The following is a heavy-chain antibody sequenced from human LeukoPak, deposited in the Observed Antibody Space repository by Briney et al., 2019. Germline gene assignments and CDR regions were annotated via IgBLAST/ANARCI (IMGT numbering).Heavy chain of an antibody. V-gene: IGHV3-48*02. CDR2: ISRGRPTI. J-gene: IGHJ4*02. CDR1: GFTFSSYS. CDR3: TRDPEALDN. Sequence: GGSLRLSCAASGFTFSSYSMNGVRQAPGKGLEWVSYISRGRPTIHYADSVKGRFTISRDNAKNSLYLQMNSLRDEDTAVYYCTRDPEALDNWGQGTLVTVSS.